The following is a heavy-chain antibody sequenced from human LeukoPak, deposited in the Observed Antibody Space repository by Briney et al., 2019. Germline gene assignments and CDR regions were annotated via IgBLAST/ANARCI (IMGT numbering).Heavy chain of an antibody. CDR1: GFTFSGYG. D-gene: IGHD3-10*01. CDR3: ARWGSGTYNAYDHYGMDV. CDR2: IYYDGNNK. V-gene: IGHV3-33*01. J-gene: IGHJ6*02. Sequence: PGGSLRLSCAASGFTFSGYGMHWVRQAPGKGLEWVAVIYYDGNNKYYADSVKGRFTIPRDNPKNTLYLQMNSLRAEDTAVYYCARWGSGTYNAYDHYGMDVWGQGTTVTVSS.